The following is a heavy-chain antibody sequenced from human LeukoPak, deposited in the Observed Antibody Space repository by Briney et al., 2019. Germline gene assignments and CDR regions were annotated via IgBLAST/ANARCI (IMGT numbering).Heavy chain of an antibody. D-gene: IGHD3-16*01. Sequence: SETLTLSCTVSGGSISSSNLYWGWIRQPPGKGLEWIGTISYSGSTFYSPSLKSRVTISVDTSKNQFSLKLNSVTAADTAVYYCARQGGGQGSFGGVFNWFDPWGQGNLVTVSS. CDR3: ARQGGGQGSFGGVFNWFDP. J-gene: IGHJ5*01. CDR2: ISYSGST. V-gene: IGHV4-39*01. CDR1: GGSISSSNLY.